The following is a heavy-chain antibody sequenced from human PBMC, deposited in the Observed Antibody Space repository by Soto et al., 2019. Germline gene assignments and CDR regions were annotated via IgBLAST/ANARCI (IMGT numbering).Heavy chain of an antibody. V-gene: IGHV4-30-2*01. CDR3: ARVPSY. CDR1: GGSISSGGYS. J-gene: IGHJ4*02. CDR2: MSHSGST. Sequence: QLQLQESGSGLVKPSQTLSLTCAVSGGSISSGGYSWSWIRQPPGKGLEWIGYMSHSGSTYYNPSPXRXXTISRRRPKHRFSLKLSSVTAADAAVFYCARVPSYWGQGILGTVSS. D-gene: IGHD2-2*01.